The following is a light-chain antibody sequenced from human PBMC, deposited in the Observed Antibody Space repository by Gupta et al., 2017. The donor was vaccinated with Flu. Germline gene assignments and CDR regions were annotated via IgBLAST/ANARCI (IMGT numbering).Light chain of an antibody. CDR1: SGHSSYA. CDR2: LNSDGSH. V-gene: IGLV4-69*01. CDR3: QTWGTGIVV. J-gene: IGLJ2*01. Sequence: QLVLTQSPSASASLGASVKLTCPLSSGHSSYAIAWHQQQPEKGPRYLMKLNSDGSHSKGDGIPDRFSGSSSGAERYLTISSLQSEDEADYYCQTWGTGIVVFGGGTKLTAL.